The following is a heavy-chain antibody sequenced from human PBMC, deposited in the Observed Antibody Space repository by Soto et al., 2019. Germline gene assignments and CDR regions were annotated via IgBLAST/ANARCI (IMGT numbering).Heavy chain of an antibody. Sequence: TSETLSLTCSISGCSIRSFSWSWIRQPPGRGLEWIGYIYNSGSTNYNPSLKSRATISVDTSKNQFSLTLTSVTAADTAVYYCARFHKYSEANWFDPWGQGTLVTVSS. CDR2: IYNSGST. CDR3: ARFHKYSEANWFDP. CDR1: GCSIRSFS. D-gene: IGHD2-15*01. V-gene: IGHV4-4*09. J-gene: IGHJ5*02.